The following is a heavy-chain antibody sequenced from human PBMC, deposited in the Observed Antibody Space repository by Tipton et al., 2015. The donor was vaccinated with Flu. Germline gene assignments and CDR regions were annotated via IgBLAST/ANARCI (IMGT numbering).Heavy chain of an antibody. CDR3: ARGPEQWLVNPHYFDY. D-gene: IGHD6-19*01. CDR2: IYHSGST. J-gene: IGHJ4*02. V-gene: IGHV4-38-2*02. CDR1: GYSISSGYY. Sequence: LRLSCTVSGYSISSGYYWGWIRQPPGKGLEWIGSIYHSGSTYYNPSLRSRVTISVDTSKNQFSLKLSSVTAADTAVYYCARGPEQWLVNPHYFDYWGQGTLVTVSS.